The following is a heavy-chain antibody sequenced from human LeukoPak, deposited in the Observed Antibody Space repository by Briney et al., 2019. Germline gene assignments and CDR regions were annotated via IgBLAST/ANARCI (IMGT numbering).Heavy chain of an antibody. D-gene: IGHD2-2*01. V-gene: IGHV4-34*01. Sequence: SETLSLTCAVYGGSFSGYYWSWIRQPPGKGLEWIGEINHSGSTNYNPSLKSRVTISVDTSKNQFSLKLSSVTAADTAVYYCATSGYCSSTSCREFDYWGQGTLVTVSS. CDR2: INHSGST. CDR1: GGSFSGYY. J-gene: IGHJ4*02. CDR3: ATSGYCSSTSCREFDY.